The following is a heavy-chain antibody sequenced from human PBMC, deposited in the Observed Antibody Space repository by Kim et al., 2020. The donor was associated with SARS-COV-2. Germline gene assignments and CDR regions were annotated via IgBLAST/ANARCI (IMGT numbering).Heavy chain of an antibody. J-gene: IGHJ4*02. Sequence: SETLSLTCTVSGGSISSYYWSWIRQPPGKGLEWIGYIYYSGSTNYNPSLKSRVTISVDTSKNQFSLKLSSVTAADTAVYYCARDLRDYYDSSGPFDYWGQGTLVTVSS. D-gene: IGHD3-22*01. CDR1: GGSISSYY. V-gene: IGHV4-59*01. CDR3: ARDLRDYYDSSGPFDY. CDR2: IYYSGST.